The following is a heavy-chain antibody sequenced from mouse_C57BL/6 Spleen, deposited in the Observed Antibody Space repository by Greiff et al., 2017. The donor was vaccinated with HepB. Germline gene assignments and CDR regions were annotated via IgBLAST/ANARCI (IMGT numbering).Heavy chain of an antibody. CDR2: IDPETGGT. Sequence: LQESGAELVRPGASVTLSCKASGYTFTDYEMHWVKQTPVHGLEWIGAIDPETGGTAYNQKFKGKAILTADKSSSTAYMELRSLTSEDSAVYYCTSSYYPRPWFAYWGQGTLVTVSA. J-gene: IGHJ3*01. CDR3: TSSYYPRPWFAY. CDR1: GYTFTDYE. V-gene: IGHV1-15*01. D-gene: IGHD1-1*01.